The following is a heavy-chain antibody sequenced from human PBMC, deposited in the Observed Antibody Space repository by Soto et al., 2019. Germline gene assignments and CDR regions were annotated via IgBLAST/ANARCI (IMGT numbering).Heavy chain of an antibody. V-gene: IGHV4-30-2*01. CDR3: PRIPAR. CDR1: GGSISSGGYS. D-gene: IGHD2-2*01. J-gene: IGHJ4*02. CDR2: LYHSGST. Sequence: QLQLQESGSGLVKPSQTLSLTCAVSGGSISSGGYSWSWIRQPPGKGLEWIGYLYHSGSTYYNPSLKGRSPIQVKGSKNQFSLKLSSVTAADPPLYYGPRIPARGAQETLVPV.